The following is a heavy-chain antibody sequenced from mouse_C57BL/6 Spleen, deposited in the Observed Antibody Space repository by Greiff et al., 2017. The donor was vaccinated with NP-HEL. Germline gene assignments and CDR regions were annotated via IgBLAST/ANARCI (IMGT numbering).Heavy chain of an antibody. CDR1: GFNIKNTY. D-gene: IGHD4-1*01. J-gene: IGHJ1*03. CDR3: ARGATGTDWYFDV. Sequence: VQLQQSVAELVRPGASVKLSCTASGFNIKNTYMHWVKQRPEQGLEWIGRIDPANGNTKYAPKFKGKATITADTSSNTAYLQLSSLTAEDTAIYYCARGATGTDWYFDVWGTGTTVTVSS. CDR2: IDPANGNT. V-gene: IGHV14-3*01.